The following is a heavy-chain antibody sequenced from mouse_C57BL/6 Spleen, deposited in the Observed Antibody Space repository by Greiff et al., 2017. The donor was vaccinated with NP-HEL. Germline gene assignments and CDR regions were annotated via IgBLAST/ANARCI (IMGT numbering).Heavy chain of an antibody. J-gene: IGHJ3*01. Sequence: QVQLQQPGAELVKPGASVKMSCKASGYTFTSYWITWVKQRPGQGLEWIGDIYPGSGSTNYNEKFKSKATLTVDTSSSTAYMQLSSLTSEDSAVYYCARGEFITTGWFAYWGQGTLVTVSA. D-gene: IGHD1-2*01. CDR1: GYTFTSYW. CDR2: IYPGSGST. V-gene: IGHV1-55*01. CDR3: ARGEFITTGWFAY.